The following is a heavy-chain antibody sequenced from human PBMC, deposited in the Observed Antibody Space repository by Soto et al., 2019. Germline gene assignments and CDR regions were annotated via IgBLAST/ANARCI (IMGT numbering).Heavy chain of an antibody. Sequence: SQPLSLTCVISGDSVSSNSAAWNWIRQSPSRGLEWLGRTYYRSKWYNDYAVSVKSRITINPDTSKNQFSLQLNSVTPEDAAVYYCARDRSVATTNWFDPWGQGTLVTVSS. J-gene: IGHJ5*02. D-gene: IGHD5-12*01. V-gene: IGHV6-1*01. CDR2: TYYRSKWYN. CDR1: GDSVSSNSAA. CDR3: ARDRSVATTNWFDP.